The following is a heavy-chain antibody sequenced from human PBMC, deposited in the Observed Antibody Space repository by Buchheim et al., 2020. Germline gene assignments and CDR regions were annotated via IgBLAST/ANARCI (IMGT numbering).Heavy chain of an antibody. Sequence: QVQLQESGPGLVKPSETLSLTCTVSGGSIRPYYWTWIRQPPGKGLEWIGYIYYSGSTNYNPSLKSRLTISVDTSKNQFSLKLTSVTTADTAVYYCARGGSYYDSWGQGTL. J-gene: IGHJ4*02. D-gene: IGHD3-16*01. V-gene: IGHV4-59*01. CDR3: ARGGSYYDS. CDR2: IYYSGST. CDR1: GGSIRPYY.